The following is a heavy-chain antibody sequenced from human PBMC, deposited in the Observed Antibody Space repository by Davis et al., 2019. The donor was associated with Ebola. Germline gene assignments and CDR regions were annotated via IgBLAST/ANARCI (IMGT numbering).Heavy chain of an antibody. CDR1: GYTFTSYD. Sequence: ASVKVSCKASGYTFTSYDINWVRQATGQGLEWMGWMNPNSGNTGYAQKFQGRVTMTRNTSISTAYMELSSLRSEDTAVYYCAKSGLSFGVVKYNYGMDVWGQGTTVTVSS. J-gene: IGHJ6*02. CDR2: MNPNSGNT. V-gene: IGHV1-8*01. CDR3: AKSGLSFGVVKYNYGMDV. D-gene: IGHD3-3*01.